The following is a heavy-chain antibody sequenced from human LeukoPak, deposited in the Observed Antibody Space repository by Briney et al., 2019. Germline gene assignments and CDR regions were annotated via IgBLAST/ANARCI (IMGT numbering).Heavy chain of an antibody. Sequence: TGGSLRLSCAASGFTFSSYEMNWVRQAPGKGLEWVSYISSSGSTIYYADSVKGRFTISRDNAKNSLYLQMNSLRAEDTAVYYCATNFVLDYYDSSGYYDWGQGTLVTVSS. J-gene: IGHJ4*02. CDR3: ATNFVLDYYDSSGYYD. D-gene: IGHD3-22*01. CDR1: GFTFSSYE. CDR2: ISSSGSTI. V-gene: IGHV3-48*03.